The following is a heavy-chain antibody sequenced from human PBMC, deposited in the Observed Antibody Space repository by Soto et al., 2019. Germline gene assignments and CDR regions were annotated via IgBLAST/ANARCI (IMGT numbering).Heavy chain of an antibody. CDR3: AITIVADASFDY. CDR2: ISYDGGET. V-gene: IGHV3-30*05. J-gene: IGHJ4*02. CDR1: GFMFSPYG. Sequence: QVQLVESGGGVVHPGRSLSLSCARSGFMFSPYGMHWVRRAPGKGLEWVAFISYDGGETFYADSVKRRFTISRDNSERTLFLHMRSLKNEGTAVYYCAITIVADASFDYWGQGTLVTVSS. D-gene: IGHD2-21*01.